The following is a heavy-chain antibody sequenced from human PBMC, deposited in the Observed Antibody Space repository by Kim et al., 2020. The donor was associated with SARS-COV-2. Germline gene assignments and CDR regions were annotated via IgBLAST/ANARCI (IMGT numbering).Heavy chain of an antibody. CDR2: ISSSSSYI. V-gene: IGHV3-21*01. CDR3: ARAYSSGWAYFDY. Sequence: GGSLRLSCAASGFTFSSYIMNWVRQAPGKGLEWVSSISSSSSYIYYADSVKGRFTISRDNAKNSLYLQMNSLRAEDPAVYYCARAYSSGWAYFDYWGQGTRVTVSS. CDR1: GFTFSSYI. J-gene: IGHJ4*02. D-gene: IGHD6-19*01.